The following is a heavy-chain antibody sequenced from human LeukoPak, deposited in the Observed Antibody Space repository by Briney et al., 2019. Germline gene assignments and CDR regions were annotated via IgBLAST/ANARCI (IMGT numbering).Heavy chain of an antibody. CDR1: GGSISSGGYY. CDR2: IYHSGST. J-gene: IGHJ4*02. V-gene: IGHV4-30-2*01. Sequence: SETLSLTCTVSGGSISSGGYYWSWIRQPPGKGLEWIGYIYHSGSTYYNPSLKSRVTISVDRSKNQFSLKLSSVTAADTAVYYCARVRLGRRAFDYWGQGTLVTVSS. D-gene: IGHD1-1*01. CDR3: ARVRLGRRAFDY.